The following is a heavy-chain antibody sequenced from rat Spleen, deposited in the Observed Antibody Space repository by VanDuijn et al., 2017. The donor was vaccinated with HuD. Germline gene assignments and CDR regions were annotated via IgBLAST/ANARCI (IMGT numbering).Heavy chain of an antibody. CDR1: GFTFRDYA. CDR3: ARNWDA. CDR2: IIYDGSRI. V-gene: IGHV5S10*01. J-gene: IGHJ4*01. Sequence: VQVVESGGGLVQPGNSLKLSCAASGFTFRDYAMAWVRQSPKKGLEWVATIIYDGSRIYYRDSVKGRFTISRDNGRSTLYLQMDSLRSEDTAIYYCARNWDAWGQGASVIVSS. D-gene: IGHD3-6*01.